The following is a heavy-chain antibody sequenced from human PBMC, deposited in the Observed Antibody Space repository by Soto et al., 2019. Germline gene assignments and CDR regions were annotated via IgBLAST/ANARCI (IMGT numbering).Heavy chain of an antibody. CDR1: GFTFSSYA. J-gene: IGHJ4*02. CDR3: AKDRGYCSGGSCYGGGLDY. V-gene: IGHV3-23*01. Sequence: EVQLLESGGGLVQPGGSLRLSCAASGFTFSSYAMSWVRQAPGKGLEWVSAISGSGGSTYYADSVKGRFTISRDNSKNTLYLQMNSLRAGDTAVYYCAKDRGYCSGGSCYGGGLDYWGQGTLVTVSS. CDR2: ISGSGGST. D-gene: IGHD2-15*01.